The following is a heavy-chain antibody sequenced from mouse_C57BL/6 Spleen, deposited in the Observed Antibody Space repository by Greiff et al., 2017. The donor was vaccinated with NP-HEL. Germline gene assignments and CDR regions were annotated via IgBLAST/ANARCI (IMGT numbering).Heavy chain of an antibody. Sequence: VQLQQSGPELVKPGASVKISCKASGYSFTSYYIHWVKQRPGPGLEWIGWIYPGSGNTKYNEKFKGKATLTADTSSSTAYMQLSSLTSEDSAVYYCAREVLRRWYFDVWGTGTTVTVSS. CDR3: AREVLRRWYFDV. CDR2: IYPGSGNT. V-gene: IGHV1-66*01. D-gene: IGHD1-1*01. CDR1: GYSFTSYY. J-gene: IGHJ1*03.